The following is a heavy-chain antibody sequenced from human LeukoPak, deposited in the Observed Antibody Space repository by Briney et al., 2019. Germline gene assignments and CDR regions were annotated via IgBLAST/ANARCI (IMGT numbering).Heavy chain of an antibody. CDR1: GGSISSSSYY. V-gene: IGHV4-39*07. D-gene: IGHD2-15*01. J-gene: IGHJ4*02. CDR2: INHSGST. Sequence: SETLSLTCTVSGGSISSSSYYWSWIRQPPGKGLEWIGEINHSGSTNYNPSLKSRVTISVDTSKNQFSLKLSSVTAADTAVYYCARVRYCSGGSCYGLTDYWGQGTLVTVSS. CDR3: ARVRYCSGGSCYGLTDY.